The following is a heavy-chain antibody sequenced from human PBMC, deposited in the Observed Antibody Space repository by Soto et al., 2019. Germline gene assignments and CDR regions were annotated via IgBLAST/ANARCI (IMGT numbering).Heavy chain of an antibody. CDR1: GFTFTNYW. J-gene: IGHJ4*02. Sequence: DVQLVESGGGLVQPGGSLRLSCAASGFTFTNYWMHWVRQAPEKGLVWVSRIDSDGIYTSYADSVKGRFTISRDNAKNPPYLQMNNLGAKDTAVYYCGSVFEYWGQGSLVTVSS. CDR2: IDSDGIYT. CDR3: GSVFEY. V-gene: IGHV3-74*01.